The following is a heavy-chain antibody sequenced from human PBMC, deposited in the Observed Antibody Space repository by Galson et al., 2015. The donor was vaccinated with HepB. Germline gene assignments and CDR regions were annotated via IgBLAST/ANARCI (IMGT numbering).Heavy chain of an antibody. J-gene: IGHJ4*02. CDR3: ARGDRGRGISGLFDY. CDR2: ISSSSSYI. D-gene: IGHD2-15*01. Sequence: SLRLSCAASGFTFSSYSMNWVRQAPGKGLEWVSSISSSSSYIYYADSVKGRFTISRDNAKNSLYLQMNSLRAEDTAVYYCARGDRGRGISGLFDYWGQGTLVTVSS. V-gene: IGHV3-21*01. CDR1: GFTFSSYS.